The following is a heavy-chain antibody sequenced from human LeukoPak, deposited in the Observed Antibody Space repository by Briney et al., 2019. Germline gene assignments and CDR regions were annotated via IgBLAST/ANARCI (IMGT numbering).Heavy chain of an antibody. D-gene: IGHD4-17*01. CDR3: ARPGYGLGWSFDI. J-gene: IGHJ3*02. Sequence: SETLSLTCTVSGGSISSSSYYWSWIRQPPGKGLEWIGYIYYSGSTNYNPSLRSRVTISVDTSKNQFSLNLSSVTAADTAVYYCARPGYGLGWSFDIWGQGTMVTVSS. CDR2: IYYSGST. V-gene: IGHV4-61*05. CDR1: GGSISSSSYY.